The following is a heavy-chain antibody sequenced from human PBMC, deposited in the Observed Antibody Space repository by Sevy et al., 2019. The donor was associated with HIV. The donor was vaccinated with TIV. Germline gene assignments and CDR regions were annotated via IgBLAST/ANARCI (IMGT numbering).Heavy chain of an antibody. CDR1: GGSISSYY. D-gene: IGHD4-17*01. Sequence: SETLSLTCTVSGGSISSYYWSWIRQPAGKGLEWIGRIYTSGSTNYNPSLKSRVTMSVDTSKNQFSLKRSSVTAADTAVYYCARDLHTRYDYGDYFDYWGQGTLVTVSS. J-gene: IGHJ4*02. V-gene: IGHV4-4*07. CDR3: ARDLHTRYDYGDYFDY. CDR2: IYTSGST.